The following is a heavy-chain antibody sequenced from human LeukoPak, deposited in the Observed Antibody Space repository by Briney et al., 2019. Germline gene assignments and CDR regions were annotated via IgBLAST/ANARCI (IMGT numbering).Heavy chain of an antibody. D-gene: IGHD3-10*01. CDR1: GDSITSCW. V-gene: IGHV5-51*01. CDR2: IYPGDSDT. Sequence: GESLKVSCKGSGDSITSCWIAWVRQMPGKGLEWMGIIYPGDSDTRYSPSFRGQVTISADKSINTAYLQWRSLKASDTAMYYCARALYGSGTYWFDPWGQGTLVTVSS. J-gene: IGHJ5*02. CDR3: ARALYGSGTYWFDP.